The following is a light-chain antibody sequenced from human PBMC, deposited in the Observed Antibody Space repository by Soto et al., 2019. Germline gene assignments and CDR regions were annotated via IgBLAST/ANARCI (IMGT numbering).Light chain of an antibody. Sequence: QSALTQPASVSGSPGQSITISCTGTSSDVGGYNYVSWYQQHPGKAPKLMIYDVSNRPSGVSNRFSGSKSGNTASLTISGLPAEHEADYYCSSYTSSSTLLYVFGTGTKVTVL. V-gene: IGLV2-14*01. CDR3: SSYTSSSTLLYV. CDR2: DVS. CDR1: SSDVGGYNY. J-gene: IGLJ1*01.